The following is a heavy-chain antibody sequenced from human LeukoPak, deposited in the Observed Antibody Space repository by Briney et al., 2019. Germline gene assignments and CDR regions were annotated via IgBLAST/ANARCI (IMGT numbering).Heavy chain of an antibody. CDR3: ARHSLEWELLGNDAFDI. Sequence: SETLSLTCTVSSGSITDYHWSWLRQPPGKGLEWIGHIFYSGSTNYNASLKSRVTISLDTSKSQFSLEVTSVTAADTAMYYCARHSLEWELLGNDAFDIWGQGTMVTVS. CDR1: SGSITDYH. CDR2: IFYSGST. D-gene: IGHD1-26*01. V-gene: IGHV4-59*08. J-gene: IGHJ3*02.